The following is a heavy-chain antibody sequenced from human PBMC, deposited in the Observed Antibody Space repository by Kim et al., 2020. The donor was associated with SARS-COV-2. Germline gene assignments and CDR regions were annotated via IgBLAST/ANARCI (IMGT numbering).Heavy chain of an antibody. Sequence: NGEINQSKTTNYNPSLKSRITISVDTSKNQVSLKLSSVTAADTAVYYCARGKITIFGLINQDYYGMDVWGQGTTVTVSS. CDR2: INQSKTT. V-gene: IGHV4-34*01. J-gene: IGHJ6*02. CDR3: ARGKITIFGLINQDYYGMDV. D-gene: IGHD3-3*01.